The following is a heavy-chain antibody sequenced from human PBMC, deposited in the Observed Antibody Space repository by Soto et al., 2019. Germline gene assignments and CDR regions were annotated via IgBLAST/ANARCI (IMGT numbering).Heavy chain of an antibody. CDR1: GFTFSDYY. J-gene: IGHJ3*02. Sequence: PGGSLRLSCAASGFTFSDYYMSWIRQAPGKGLEWVSYISSSSSYTNYADSVKGRFTISRDNAKNSLYLQMNSLRAEDTAVYYCGRTRGYSYGRDAFDIWGQGTMVTVSS. CDR3: GRTRGYSYGRDAFDI. CDR2: ISSSSSYT. D-gene: IGHD5-18*01. V-gene: IGHV3-11*06.